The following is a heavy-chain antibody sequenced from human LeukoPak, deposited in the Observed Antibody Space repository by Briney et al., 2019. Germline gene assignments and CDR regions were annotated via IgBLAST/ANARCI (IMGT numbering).Heavy chain of an antibody. J-gene: IGHJ4*02. CDR3: ARDGDGSSWVYYYFDY. CDR1: GFTLTNYW. D-gene: IGHD6-13*01. V-gene: IGHV3-30*03. CDR2: ISYDGSNK. Sequence: GGSLRLSCAASGFTLTNYWMGWVRQAPGKGLEWVAVISYDGSNKYYADSVKGRFTISRDNSKNTLYLQMNSLRAEDTAVYYCARDGDGSSWVYYYFDYWGQGTLVTVSS.